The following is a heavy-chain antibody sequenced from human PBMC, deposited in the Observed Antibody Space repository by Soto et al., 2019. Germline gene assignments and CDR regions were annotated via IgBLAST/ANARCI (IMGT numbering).Heavy chain of an antibody. J-gene: IGHJ6*02. Sequence: PRGSLRLSCVASGFTFSRYAMHWVRRAPGKGLEWVAVVSRDGSDKYYATSVKGRFTISRDNSKNTLYLQMNSLRAEDTAVFYCAKDLIGTGAMDVWGQGTTVTVSS. D-gene: IGHD1-20*01. CDR2: VSRDGSDK. CDR1: GFTFSRYA. CDR3: AKDLIGTGAMDV. V-gene: IGHV3-30*18.